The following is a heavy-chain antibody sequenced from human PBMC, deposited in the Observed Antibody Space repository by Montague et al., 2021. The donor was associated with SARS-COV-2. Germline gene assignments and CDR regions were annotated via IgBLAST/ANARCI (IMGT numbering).Heavy chain of an antibody. CDR2: INHSGST. CDR1: GGSFSGYY. V-gene: IGHV4-34*01. J-gene: IGHJ6*02. Sequence: SETLSLTCAVYGGSFSGYYWSWIRQPPGKGLEWIGEINHSGSTNYNPSLKSRVTMSVDTSKNQFSPKLSSVTAADTAVYYCTREGYQVLWSDYYYYGTDVWGQGTTVTVSS. CDR3: TREGYQVLWSDYYYYGTDV. D-gene: IGHD2-2*01.